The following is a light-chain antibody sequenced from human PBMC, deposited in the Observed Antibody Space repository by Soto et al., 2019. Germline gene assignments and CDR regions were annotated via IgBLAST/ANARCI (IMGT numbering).Light chain of an antibody. J-gene: IGKJ5*01. CDR2: GAS. CDR3: RHCDNWCG. CDR1: QSVGSN. Sequence: EIVMTQSPATLSVSPGERATLSGRASQSVGSNLGWYQQKPGQAPRLLIYGASTRANCIPDRFSGSGSGTDFTLTISSLQSEEFGVYYWRHCDNWCGLGHGTRLEIK. V-gene: IGKV3D-15*01.